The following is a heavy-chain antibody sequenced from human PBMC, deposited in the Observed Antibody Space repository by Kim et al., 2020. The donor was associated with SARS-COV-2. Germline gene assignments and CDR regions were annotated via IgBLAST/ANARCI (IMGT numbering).Heavy chain of an antibody. CDR3: VRGYAGGPFDL. J-gene: IGHJ4*02. Sequence: STGEADSVKGRFTISRDNAKNSLFLQRNSPRAEDTALYHCVRGYAGGPFDLWGQGTLVTVSS. V-gene: IGHV3-20*01. D-gene: IGHD3-16*01. CDR2: ST.